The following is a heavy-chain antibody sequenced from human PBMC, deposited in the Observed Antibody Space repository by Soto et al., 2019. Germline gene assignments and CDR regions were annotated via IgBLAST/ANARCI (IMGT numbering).Heavy chain of an antibody. CDR2: ISAYNGNT. J-gene: IGHJ5*02. CDR1: GYTFTSYG. CDR3: EREWSIAAAGGTSWFDP. Sequence: ASVKVSCKASGYTFTSYGISWVRQAPGQGLEWMGWISAYNGNTNYAQKLQGRVTMTTDTSKSTAKKEMRRLRSDDTAVNYCEREWSIAAAGGTSWFDPWGQGTLVTVSS. D-gene: IGHD6-13*01. V-gene: IGHV1-18*01.